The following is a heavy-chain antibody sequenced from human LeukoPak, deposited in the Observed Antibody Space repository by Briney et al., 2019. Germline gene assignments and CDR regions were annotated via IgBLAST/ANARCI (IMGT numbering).Heavy chain of an antibody. Sequence: SVKVSCKASGGTFSSYAISCVRQAPGQGLEWMGGIIPIFGTANYAQKFQGRVTITTDESTSTAYMELSGLRSEDTSVYYCARGYGDYEAFDIWGQGTMVTVSS. D-gene: IGHD4-17*01. CDR2: IIPIFGTA. CDR3: ARGYGDYEAFDI. V-gene: IGHV1-69*05. CDR1: GGTFSSYA. J-gene: IGHJ3*02.